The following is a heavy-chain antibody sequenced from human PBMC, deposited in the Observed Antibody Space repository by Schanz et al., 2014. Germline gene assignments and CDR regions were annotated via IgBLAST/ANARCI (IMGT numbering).Heavy chain of an antibody. CDR2: INPIDGST. CDR1: GFTLTSHF. CDR3: ARGSCTASGCYDAFDL. V-gene: IGHV1-46*01. D-gene: IGHD2-2*01. Sequence: QLVQSGAEVKKPGASVKVSCKASGFTLTSHFMHWLRQAPGQGLEWMGLINPIDGSTTYVWGFHGRLPMTRDTSTITVYMDLSTLRSEDTAVYYCARGSCTASGCYDAFDLWGQGTLVTVSS. J-gene: IGHJ3*01.